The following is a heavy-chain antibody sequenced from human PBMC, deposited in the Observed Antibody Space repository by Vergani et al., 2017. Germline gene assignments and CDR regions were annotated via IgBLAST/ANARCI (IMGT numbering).Heavy chain of an antibody. CDR3: ARDSVNCNADNCPLGYFQH. D-gene: IGHD2/OR15-2a*01. CDR2: VWYDESKE. J-gene: IGHJ1*01. V-gene: IGHV3-33*01. CDR1: GFRFGSYA. Sequence: QVQLVESGGGVVQPGRSLRLSCAASGFRFGSYAMHWVRQAPGKGLEWVAAVWYDESKEYYADSVKGRFAISRDNSKNTLYLQMNSLRAEDTALYYCARDSVNCNADNCPLGYFQHWGQGTLVTVYS.